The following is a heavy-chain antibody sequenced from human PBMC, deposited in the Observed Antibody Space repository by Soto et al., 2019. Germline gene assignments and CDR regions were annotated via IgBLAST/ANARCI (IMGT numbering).Heavy chain of an antibody. J-gene: IGHJ6*03. Sequence: GGSLRLSCAASGFTVSSNYMSWVRQAPGKGLEWVSVIYSGGSTYYADSVKGRFIISRDNSKNTLYLQMNSLRAEDTAVYYCARGGSGYGYYYMDVWGKGTTVTVSS. CDR3: ARGGSGYGYYYMDV. CDR1: GFTVSSNY. V-gene: IGHV3-66*01. CDR2: IYSGGST. D-gene: IGHD5-12*01.